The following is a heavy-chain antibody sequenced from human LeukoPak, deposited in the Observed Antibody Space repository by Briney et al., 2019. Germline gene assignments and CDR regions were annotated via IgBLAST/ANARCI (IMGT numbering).Heavy chain of an antibody. CDR2: IIPIFGTA. D-gene: IGHD3-3*01. CDR3: ARGPHLEWLFDY. CDR1: GGTFSSYA. V-gene: IGHV1-69*01. Sequence: GSSVKVSCKASGGTFSSYAISWVRQAPGQGLEWMGGIIPIFGTANYAQKFQGRVTITADESTGTAYMELSSLRSEDTAVYYCARGPHLEWLFDYWGQGTLVTVSS. J-gene: IGHJ4*02.